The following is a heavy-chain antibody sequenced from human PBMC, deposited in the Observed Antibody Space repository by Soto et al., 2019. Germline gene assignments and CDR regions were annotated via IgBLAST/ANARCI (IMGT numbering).Heavy chain of an antibody. CDR3: ARDLYYDGSGYYSGGIDY. D-gene: IGHD3-22*01. CDR2: ISGSGGTM. CDR1: GFTFSAYY. V-gene: IGHV3-11*01. Sequence: QVQLVESGGGMVNPGGSLRLSCAASGFTFSAYYVGWIRQAPGKGLEWVSYISGSGGTMYYADSVKGRFTISRDNTKNSLYLQMNSLRAEDMAVYYCARDLYYDGSGYYSGGIDYWGQGTLVTVSS. J-gene: IGHJ4*02.